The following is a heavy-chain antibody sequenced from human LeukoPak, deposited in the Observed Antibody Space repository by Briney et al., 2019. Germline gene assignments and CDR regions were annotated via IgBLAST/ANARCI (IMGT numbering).Heavy chain of an antibody. CDR1: GGSISSGGYY. D-gene: IGHD2-2*01. J-gene: IGHJ5*02. CDR2: IYYSGST. CDR3: ARHLGFCSSISCSSCFDP. Sequence: PSETLSLTCTVSGGSISSGGYYWSWIRQHPGKGLEWIGYIYYSGSTYYNPSLKSRVTISVDTSKNQFSLKLGSVTAADTAVYYCARHLGFCSSISCSSCFDPWGQGTLVTVSS. V-gene: IGHV4-31*03.